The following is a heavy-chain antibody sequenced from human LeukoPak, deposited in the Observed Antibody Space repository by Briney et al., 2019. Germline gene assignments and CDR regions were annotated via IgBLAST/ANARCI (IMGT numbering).Heavy chain of an antibody. CDR1: GFTFSCYA. CDR3: LRVVRAIGAFDI. J-gene: IGHJ3*02. Sequence: GGSLRLSCAASGFTFSCYAMHAVRQAPGKGLEYVSAISSNGGSTDYADSVKGRFTISRDNSKNTLHLQMSSLRAEDTAVYYCLRVVRAIGAFDIWDQGTMVTVSS. V-gene: IGHV3-64D*09. CDR2: ISSNGGST. D-gene: IGHD2-2*02.